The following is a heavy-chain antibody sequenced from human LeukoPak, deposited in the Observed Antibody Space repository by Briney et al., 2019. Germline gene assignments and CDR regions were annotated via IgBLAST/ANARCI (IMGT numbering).Heavy chain of an antibody. V-gene: IGHV3-30*02. CDR1: GFTFSSYG. J-gene: IGHJ4*02. D-gene: IGHD7-27*01. CDR3: AKDFPNWGCDY. CDR2: IRHDGSNK. Sequence: GGSLRLSCAASGFTFSSYGMHGVRQAPGKGLEWVAFIRHDGSNKYYADSVKGRFTISRDNSKNTLYLQMNSLRTDDTAVYYCAKDFPNWGCDYWGQGTLVTVSS.